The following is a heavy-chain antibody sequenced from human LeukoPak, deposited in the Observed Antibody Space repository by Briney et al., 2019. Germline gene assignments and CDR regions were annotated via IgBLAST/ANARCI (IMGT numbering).Heavy chain of an antibody. Sequence: GGSLRLSCAASGFTFSSYEMNWVRQAPGKGREWFSYMTNRGSGSTIYYADSVNRRFTVSSDDAKNSLYLQMNSLRVADTAVYYCAKAIVATITDLDYWGQGTMVTVSS. CDR3: AKAIVATITDLDY. D-gene: IGHD5-12*01. J-gene: IGHJ4*02. V-gene: IGHV3-48*03. CDR2: MTNRGSGSTI. CDR1: GFTFSSYE.